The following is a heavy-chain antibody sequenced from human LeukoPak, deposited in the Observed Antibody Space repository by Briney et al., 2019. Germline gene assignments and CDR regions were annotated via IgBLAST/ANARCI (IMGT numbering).Heavy chain of an antibody. CDR3: ARPVVVTATHWYFDL. CDR2: IHPDDSDT. Sequence: GESLKISCKGSGYSFTTYWIGWVRQMPGKGLELMVIIHPDDSDTRYSPSFQGQVTISADKSIDTAHLQWSSLKASDSAMYYCARPVVVTATHWYFDLWGRGILVTVPS. V-gene: IGHV5-51*01. D-gene: IGHD2-21*02. CDR1: GYSFTTYW. J-gene: IGHJ2*01.